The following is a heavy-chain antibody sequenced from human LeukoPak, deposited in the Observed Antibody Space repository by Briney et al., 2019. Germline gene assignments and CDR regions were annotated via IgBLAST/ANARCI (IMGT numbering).Heavy chain of an antibody. CDR3: APRDWNDGPASH. CDR2: IRYDENTK. CDR1: GFPFSSYG. D-gene: IGHD1-1*01. Sequence: PGGSLRLSCTASGFPFSSYGMQWVRQAPGKGLEWVACIRYDENTKYYADSVKGRFTVSRDNSENTLFLQMNSLRAEDTAVYYCAPRDWNDGPASHWGQGTLVTVSS. V-gene: IGHV3-30*02. J-gene: IGHJ4*02.